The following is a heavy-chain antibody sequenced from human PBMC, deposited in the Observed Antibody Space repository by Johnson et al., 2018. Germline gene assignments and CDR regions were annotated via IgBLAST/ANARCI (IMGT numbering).Heavy chain of an antibody. J-gene: IGHJ3*02. Sequence: QVQLQESGAEVKKPGSSVKVSCKASGGTFSSYAISWVRQAPGQGLEWMGGIIPIFGTANYAQKFQGRGTITADESTSTAYMEMSSLRSEDTAVYYCARVRARKWEPLQVNDALDIWGQGTMVTVSS. CDR1: GGTFSSYA. V-gene: IGHV1-69*01. D-gene: IGHD1-14*01. CDR2: IIPIFGTA. CDR3: ARVRARKWEPLQVNDALDI.